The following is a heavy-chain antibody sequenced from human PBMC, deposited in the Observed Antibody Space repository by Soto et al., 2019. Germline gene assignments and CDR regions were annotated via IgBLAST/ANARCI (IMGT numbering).Heavy chain of an antibody. CDR1: GFTFSDYY. J-gene: IGHJ4*02. D-gene: IGHD6-19*01. V-gene: IGHV3-11*06. Sequence: QVQLVESGGGLVKPGGSLRLSCAASGFTFSDYYMSWIRQAPGKGLEWVSYISSSSSYTNYADSVKGRFTISRDNAKNSLYLQMNSLRAEDTAVYYCARARFGYSSGWYVSYFDYWGQGTLVTVSS. CDR3: ARARFGYSSGWYVSYFDY. CDR2: ISSSSSYT.